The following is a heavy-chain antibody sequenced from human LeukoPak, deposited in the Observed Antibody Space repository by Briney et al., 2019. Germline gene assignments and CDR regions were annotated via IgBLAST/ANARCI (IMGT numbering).Heavy chain of an antibody. CDR2: ISGSGGST. V-gene: IGHV3-23*01. D-gene: IGHD5-18*01. CDR1: GLTFSSYA. CDR3: AKGDSYGPGGFDY. Sequence: PGGSLRLSCAASGLTFSSYAMSWVRQAPGKGLEWVSAISGSGGSTYYADSVKGRFTISRDNSKNTLYLQMNSLRAEDTAVYYCAKGDSYGPGGFDYWGQGTLVTVSS. J-gene: IGHJ4*02.